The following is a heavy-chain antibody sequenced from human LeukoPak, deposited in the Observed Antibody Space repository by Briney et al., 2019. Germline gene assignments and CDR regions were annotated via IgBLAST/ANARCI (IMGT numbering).Heavy chain of an antibody. CDR3: ARYNLVVVTAPVDNWFDP. CDR1: GGSISSSSYY. CDR2: IYHSGST. D-gene: IGHD2-21*02. Sequence: SETLSLTCTVSGGSISSSSYYWGWIRQPPGKGLEWIGSIYHSGSTYYNPSLKSRVTISVDTSKNQFSLKLSSVTAADTAVYYCARYNLVVVTAPVDNWFDPWGQGTLVTVSS. J-gene: IGHJ5*02. V-gene: IGHV4-39*07.